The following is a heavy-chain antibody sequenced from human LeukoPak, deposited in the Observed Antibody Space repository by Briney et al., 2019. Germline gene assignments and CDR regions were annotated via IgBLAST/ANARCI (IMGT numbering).Heavy chain of an antibody. CDR2: ISYDGSNK. Sequence: GGSLRLSCAASGFTFSDYAIHWVRQAPGKGLEWVAVISYDGSNKFYADSVKGRFTISRDNSNNTLCLQMDSLRAEDTAVYYCARAIGYYDSSGYYFVYWGQGTLVTVSS. D-gene: IGHD3-22*01. V-gene: IGHV3-30*04. J-gene: IGHJ4*02. CDR3: ARAIGYYDSSGYYFVY. CDR1: GFTFSDYA.